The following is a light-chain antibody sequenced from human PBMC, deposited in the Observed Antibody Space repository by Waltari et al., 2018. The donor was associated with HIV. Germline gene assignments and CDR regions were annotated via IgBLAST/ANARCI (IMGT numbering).Light chain of an antibody. CDR3: QQYDNLAPIT. CDR2: DAS. CDR1: QDISNY. Sequence: DIQMTQSPSSLSASVGDRVTITCQASQDISNYLNWYQQQPGKAPKLLIYDASNLETGVPSRFSGSGSGTDFTFTISSLQPEDIATYYCQQYDNLAPITFGQGTRLEIK. V-gene: IGKV1-33*01. J-gene: IGKJ5*01.